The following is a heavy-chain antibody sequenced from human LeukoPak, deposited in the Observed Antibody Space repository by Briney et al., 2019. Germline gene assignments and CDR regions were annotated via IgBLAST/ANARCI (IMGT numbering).Heavy chain of an antibody. Sequence: GASVKVSCKASGGTFSSYTISWVRQAPGQGLEWMGRIIPILGIANYAQKFQGRVTITADKSTSTAYMELSSLRSEDTAVYYCARYYDFWSGSPDNWFDPWGQGTLVTVSS. J-gene: IGHJ5*02. V-gene: IGHV1-69*02. D-gene: IGHD3-3*01. CDR3: ARYYDFWSGSPDNWFDP. CDR1: GGTFSSYT. CDR2: IIPILGIA.